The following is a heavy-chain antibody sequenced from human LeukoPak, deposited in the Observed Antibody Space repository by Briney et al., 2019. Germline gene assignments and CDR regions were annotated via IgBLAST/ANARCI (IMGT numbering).Heavy chain of an antibody. CDR2: TYYRSKCYN. V-gene: IGHV6-1*01. Sequence: QSXSRGLEWLGTTYYRSKCYNHYSLSVKSRLTLNAHPSKNQYSLQLNSVTPEDTAVYYCARSDSGYVDYWGQGTLVTVSS. D-gene: IGHD2-15*01. J-gene: IGHJ4*02. CDR3: ARSDSGYVDY.